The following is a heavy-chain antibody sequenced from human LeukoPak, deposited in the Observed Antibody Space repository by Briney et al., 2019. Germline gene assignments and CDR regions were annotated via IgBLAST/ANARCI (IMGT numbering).Heavy chain of an antibody. V-gene: IGHV1-2*02. J-gene: IGHJ4*02. CDR2: INPNSGDT. CDR1: GYTFTGYY. CDR3: ARGRSVTEPETTKLFDY. D-gene: IGHD1-14*01. Sequence: ASVKVSRKASGYTFTGYYMHWVRQAPGQGFEWMGWINPNSGDTTYAQNFQARVTMTRDTSINTAYMELSRLRSDDTAVYYCARGRSVTEPETTKLFDYWGQGALVTVSS.